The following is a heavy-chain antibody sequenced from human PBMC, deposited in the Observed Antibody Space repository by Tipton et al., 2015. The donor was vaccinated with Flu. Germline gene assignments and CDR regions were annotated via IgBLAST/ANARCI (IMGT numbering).Heavy chain of an antibody. Sequence: TLSLTCTVSGDSISRGSYYYNWIRQPAGEGLEWIGRIYTNANTNYKASLKSRVTISIDRSRNQVSLTLSSVTAADTAVYYCARQGQTPAYYFDSWGQGALVTVSS. V-gene: IGHV4-61*02. CDR3: ARQGQTPAYYFDS. CDR1: GDSISRGSYY. J-gene: IGHJ4*02. CDR2: IYTNANT.